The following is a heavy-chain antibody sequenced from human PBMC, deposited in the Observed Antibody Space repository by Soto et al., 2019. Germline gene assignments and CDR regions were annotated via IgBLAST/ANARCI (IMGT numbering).Heavy chain of an antibody. CDR2: IWNDGSNS. Sequence: QVQLVESGGGVVQPGRSLRLSCAASGFTFNNYGMHWVRQAPGKGLEWLAVIWNDGSNSSYANSVKGRFTISRDNSKNTLYLQMSSLRAEDTAVYYLARRQIPPPPRRDAKARRGMEVWGQGTTVTVSS. CDR3: ARRQIPPPPRRDAKARRGMEV. CDR1: GFTFNNYG. V-gene: IGHV3-33*01. D-gene: IGHD2-2*02. J-gene: IGHJ6*02.